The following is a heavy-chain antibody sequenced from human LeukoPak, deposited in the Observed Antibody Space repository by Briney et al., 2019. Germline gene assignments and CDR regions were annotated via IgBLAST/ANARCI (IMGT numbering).Heavy chain of an antibody. CDR1: GLILDPYA. CDR3: AKDTPLFYHYYGIDV. V-gene: IGHV3-43*02. J-gene: IGHJ6*02. CDR2: ISGEGTIT. Sequence: GGSLRLSCAASGLILDPYAMPWVRKAPGKGREWVSLISGEGTITYYADSVKGRFTISRDNSKNSLSLEMNSLRSEDTALYYCAKDTPLFYHYYGIDVWGQGTTVTVSS.